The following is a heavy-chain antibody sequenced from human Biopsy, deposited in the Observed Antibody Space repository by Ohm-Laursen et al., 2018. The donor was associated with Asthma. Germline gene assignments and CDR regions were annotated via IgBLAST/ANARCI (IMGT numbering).Heavy chain of an antibody. D-gene: IGHD3-3*02. J-gene: IGHJ1*01. V-gene: IGHV3-7*01. CDR3: ARTFHFWSPYHAEHYQL. CDR1: GFTFSDYY. Sequence: SLRLSCVASGFTFSDYYMSWIRQVPGKGLEWVANIKHDGTEKNHVDSLKGRFTISRDNAKNSLYLQMNSLRAEDTAVYYCARTFHFWSPYHAEHYQLWGQGTLVTVSS. CDR2: IKHDGTEK.